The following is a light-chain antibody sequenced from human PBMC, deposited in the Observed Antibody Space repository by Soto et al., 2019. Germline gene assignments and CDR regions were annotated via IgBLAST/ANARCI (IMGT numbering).Light chain of an antibody. V-gene: IGLV2-14*01. J-gene: IGLJ1*01. Sequence: QSVLTQPASVSGSLGQSITISCTGTSTDIGGYNYVSWYQQYPGKAPKLLIYEVRNRPSGISNRFSGSKSGNTASLTISGLQPEDEADYFCYSYISTTTLVLGTGTKLTVL. CDR2: EVR. CDR1: STDIGGYNY. CDR3: YSYISTTTLV.